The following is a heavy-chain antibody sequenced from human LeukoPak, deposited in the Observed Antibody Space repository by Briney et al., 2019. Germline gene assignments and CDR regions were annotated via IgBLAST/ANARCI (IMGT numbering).Heavy chain of an antibody. J-gene: IGHJ5*02. D-gene: IGHD3/OR15-3a*01. V-gene: IGHV4-59*08. CDR3: ARGHYDLAP. Sequence: PSETLSLTCTVSGGSINDHYWTWIRQPPGKGLEWIAYIYYNEAPNYNPSLNARVTMSLDMSNNQFSLRLTSVTAADTAVYYCARGHYDLAPWGQGILVTVSS. CDR2: IYYNEAP. CDR1: GGSINDHY.